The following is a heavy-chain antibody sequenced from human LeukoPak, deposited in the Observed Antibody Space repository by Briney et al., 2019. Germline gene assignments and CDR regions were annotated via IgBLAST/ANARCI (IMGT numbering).Heavy chain of an antibody. V-gene: IGHV1-18*01. Sequence: ASVKVSCKASGYTFTSYGISWVRQAPGQGLEWMGWISAYNGNANYAQKLQGRVTMTTDTSTSTAYMELRSLRSDDTAVYYCARDETRYGDYHYWCQCTQVTVSS. CDR2: ISAYNGNA. J-gene: IGHJ4*02. D-gene: IGHD4-17*01. CDR3: ARDETRYGDYHY. CDR1: GYTFTSYG.